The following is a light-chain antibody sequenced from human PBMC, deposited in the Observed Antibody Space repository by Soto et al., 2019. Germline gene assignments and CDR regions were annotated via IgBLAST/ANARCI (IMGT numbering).Light chain of an antibody. V-gene: IGKV3-11*01. CDR1: QSVSNF. CDR2: DAS. Sequence: EIVLTQSPATLSLSPGERATLSCRAGQSVSNFLAWYQQKPGQAPRLLIYDASNRATGIPARFSGSGSGTDFTLTISSLDPEDFAVYYCQQRTNWQYTFGQGTKVDIK. CDR3: QQRTNWQYT. J-gene: IGKJ2*01.